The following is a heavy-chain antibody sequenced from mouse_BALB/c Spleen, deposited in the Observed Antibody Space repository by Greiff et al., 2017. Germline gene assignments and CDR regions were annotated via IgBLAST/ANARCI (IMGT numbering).Heavy chain of an antibody. V-gene: IGHV7-3*02. J-gene: IGHJ2*01. CDR1: GFTFTDYY. Sequence: EVMLVESGGGLVQPGGSLSLSCATSGFTFTDYYMSWVRQPPGKALEWLGFIRNKANGYTTEYSASVKGRFTISRDNSQSILYLQMNTLRAEDSATYYCARRSPTATRYFDYWGQGTTLTVSS. D-gene: IGHD1-2*01. CDR3: ARRSPTATRYFDY. CDR2: IRNKANGYTT.